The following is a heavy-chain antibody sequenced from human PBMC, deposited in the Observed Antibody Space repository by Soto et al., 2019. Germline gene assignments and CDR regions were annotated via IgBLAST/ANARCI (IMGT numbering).Heavy chain of an antibody. CDR1: GYTFTSYA. CDR3: ARAVNPYSSSSNAGSTSNWFDP. CDR2: INAGNGNT. J-gene: IGHJ5*02. V-gene: IGHV1-3*01. D-gene: IGHD6-6*01. Sequence: QVQLVQSGAEVKKPGASVKVSCKASGYTFTSYAMHWVRQAPGQRLEWMGWINAGNGNTKYSQKFQGRVTITRDTSASTAHMELSSLRSEDTAVYYCARAVNPYSSSSNAGSTSNWFDPWGQGTLVTVSS.